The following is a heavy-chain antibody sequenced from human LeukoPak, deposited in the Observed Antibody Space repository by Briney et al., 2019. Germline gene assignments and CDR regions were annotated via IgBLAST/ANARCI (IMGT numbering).Heavy chain of an antibody. Sequence: ASVMVSCKASGYTFTGYYMHWVRQAPGQGLEWMGWINPNSGGTNYAQKFQGRVTMTRDTSISTAYMELSRLRSDDTAVYYCARIWGSSTSCYDCWFDPWAREPWSPSPQ. J-gene: IGHJ5*02. V-gene: IGHV1-2*02. D-gene: IGHD2-2*01. CDR2: INPNSGGT. CDR3: ARIWGSSTSCYDCWFDP. CDR1: GYTFTGYY.